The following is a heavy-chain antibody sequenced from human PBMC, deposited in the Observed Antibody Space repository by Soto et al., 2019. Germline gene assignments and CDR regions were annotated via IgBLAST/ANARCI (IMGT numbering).Heavy chain of an antibody. J-gene: IGHJ4*02. CDR1: GGSFTGYS. CDR2: INHGGST. V-gene: IGHV4-34*01. Sequence: SETLSLTCAVYGGSFTGYSWTWIRQPPGRGLEWIGEINHGGSTNYNPSLKSRVTILVDTSKSHLSLKLSSVTAADTAVYYCAGQSYESRGYYYAYWGQGTLVTVSS. CDR3: AGQSYESRGYYYAY. D-gene: IGHD3-22*01.